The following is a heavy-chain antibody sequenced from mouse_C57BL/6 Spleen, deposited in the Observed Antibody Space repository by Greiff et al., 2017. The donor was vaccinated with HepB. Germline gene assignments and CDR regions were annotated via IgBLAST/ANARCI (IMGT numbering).Heavy chain of an antibody. CDR1: GYTFTDYY. V-gene: IGHV1-76*01. Sequence: QVQLQQSGAELVRPGASVKLSCKASGYTFTDYYINWVKQRPGQGLEWIARIYPGSGNTYYNEKFKGKATLTAEKSSSTAYMQLSSLTSEDSAVYFCARVSRWYFDVWGTGTTVTVSS. CDR3: ARVSRWYFDV. J-gene: IGHJ1*03. CDR2: IYPGSGNT.